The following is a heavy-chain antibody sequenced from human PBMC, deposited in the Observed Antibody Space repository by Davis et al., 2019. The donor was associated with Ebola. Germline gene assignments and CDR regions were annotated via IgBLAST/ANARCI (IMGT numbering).Heavy chain of an antibody. J-gene: IGHJ4*02. V-gene: IGHV5-51*01. CDR2: IYPGDSDT. CDR1: GYSFTSYW. D-gene: IGHD2-2*01. Sequence: GESLKISCKGSGYSFTSYWIGWVRQMPGKGLEWMGIIYPGDSDTRYSPSFQGQVTISADKSISTAYLQWSSLKASDTAMYYCAREGSYCSSTSCFNDYWGQGTLVTVSS. CDR3: AREGSYCSSTSCFNDY.